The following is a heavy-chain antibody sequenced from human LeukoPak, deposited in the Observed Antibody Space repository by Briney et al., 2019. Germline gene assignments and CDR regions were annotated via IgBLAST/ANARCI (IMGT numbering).Heavy chain of an antibody. CDR1: GGSISSSSYY. Sequence: ETLSLTCTVSGGSISSSSYYWGWVRQAPGNGLEWVSGVSGSGGTTYYADSVKGRFTISRDNSKNTLYLQMNSLRVEDTAVYYCAKDKIQAAASGGYYYDTWGQGILVTVSS. D-gene: IGHD3-10*01. CDR3: AKDKIQAAASGGYYYDT. CDR2: VSGSGGTT. J-gene: IGHJ4*02. V-gene: IGHV3-23*01.